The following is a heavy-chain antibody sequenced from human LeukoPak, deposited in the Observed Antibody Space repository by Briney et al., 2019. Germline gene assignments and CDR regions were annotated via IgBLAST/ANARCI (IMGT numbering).Heavy chain of an antibody. J-gene: IGHJ4*02. Sequence: ASVKVSCKASGYTFTGYYTHWVRQAPGQGLEWMGRINPNSGGTNYAQKFQGRVTMTRDTSISTAYMELSRLRSDDTAVYYCARECIAAAGTGDYWGQGTLVTVSS. V-gene: IGHV1-2*06. CDR1: GYTFTGYY. CDR2: INPNSGGT. D-gene: IGHD6-13*01. CDR3: ARECIAAAGTGDY.